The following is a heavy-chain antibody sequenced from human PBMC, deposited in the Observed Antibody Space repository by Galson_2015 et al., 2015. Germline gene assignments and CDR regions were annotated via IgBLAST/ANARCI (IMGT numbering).Heavy chain of an antibody. Sequence: ETLSLTCTVSGGSISSANYYWGWIRQPPGEGLEWIASIFYSGNTYYNPSLKSRLTMSADTSKNQFSRKLSSVSAADTAVYYCARQARYNRAFYPFDLWGQGTLVTVSS. CDR2: IFYSGNT. V-gene: IGHV4-39*01. CDR1: GGSISSANYY. J-gene: IGHJ4*02. CDR3: ARQARYNRAFYPFDL. D-gene: IGHD3-16*02.